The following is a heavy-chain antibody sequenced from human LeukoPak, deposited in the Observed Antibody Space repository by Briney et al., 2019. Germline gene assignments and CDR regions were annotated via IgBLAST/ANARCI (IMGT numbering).Heavy chain of an antibody. V-gene: IGHV3-48*04. CDR1: GFTFSSFS. CDR3: ARVIGSYGDSAY. Sequence: GGSLRLSCAASGFTFSSFSMNWVRQAPGKGLEWLSYITSSSSSTYYADSVKGRFTISRDNARNSLYLQMNSLRAEDTAVYYCARVIGSYGDSAYWGQGTLVTVSS. CDR2: ITSSSSST. J-gene: IGHJ4*02. D-gene: IGHD4-17*01.